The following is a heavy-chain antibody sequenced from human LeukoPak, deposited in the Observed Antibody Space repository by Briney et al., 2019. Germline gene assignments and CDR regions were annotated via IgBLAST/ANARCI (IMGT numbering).Heavy chain of an antibody. CDR2: INHSGST. D-gene: IGHD3-10*01. V-gene: IGHV4-34*01. J-gene: IGHJ5*02. CDR3: ASPPYGSGSRLGDP. Sequence: PSETLSLTCAVYGGSFSGYYWSWIRQPPGKGLEWIGEINHSGSTNYNPSLKSRVTISVDTSKNQFSLKLSSVTAADTAVYYCASPPYGSGSRLGDPWGQGTLVTVSS. CDR1: GGSFSGYY.